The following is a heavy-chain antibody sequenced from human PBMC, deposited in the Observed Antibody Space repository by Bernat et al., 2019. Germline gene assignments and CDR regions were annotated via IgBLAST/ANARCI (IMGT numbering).Heavy chain of an antibody. Sequence: QVQLVESGGGVVQPGRSLRLSCAASGFTFSSYSMHWVRQAPGKGLEWVAVISYDGSNKYYADSVKGRFTISRYNSKNTLYLQMNSLRAENTAVYYCARGPRVAGPTYNYYYGMDVWGQGTTVTVSS. J-gene: IGHJ6*02. CDR1: GFTFSSYS. V-gene: IGHV3-30-3*01. D-gene: IGHD6-19*01. CDR3: ARGPRVAGPTYNYYYGMDV. CDR2: ISYDGSNK.